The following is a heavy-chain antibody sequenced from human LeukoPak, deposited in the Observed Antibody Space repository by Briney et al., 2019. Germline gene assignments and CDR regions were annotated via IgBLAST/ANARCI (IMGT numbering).Heavy chain of an antibody. Sequence: GESLKISCKGSGYSFTGYWIGWVRQRPGKGLEWMWIIYPDNSNTRYSPSFQGQVTFSADKSTATAYLQWSSLKASDTAMYYCARHEGFGRAHEGDAFDIWGQGTMATVSS. V-gene: IGHV5-51*01. CDR3: ARHEGFGRAHEGDAFDI. J-gene: IGHJ3*02. CDR2: IYPDNSNT. D-gene: IGHD3-16*01. CDR1: GYSFTGYW.